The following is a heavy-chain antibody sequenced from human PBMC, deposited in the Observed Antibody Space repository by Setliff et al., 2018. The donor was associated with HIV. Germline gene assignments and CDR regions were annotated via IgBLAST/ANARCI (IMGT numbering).Heavy chain of an antibody. V-gene: IGHV4-34*01. CDR1: GGSFTSYY. CDR2: IYYSGST. Sequence: PSETLSLTCAVYGGSFTSYYWTWIRQAPGKDLEWIGSIYYSGSTYYNPSLKSRVTISVDTSKSQFSLILTSVTAADTAVYYCARGGTSSNWFGPWGQGTLVTVSS. J-gene: IGHJ5*02. CDR3: ARGGTSSNWFGP. D-gene: IGHD2-2*01.